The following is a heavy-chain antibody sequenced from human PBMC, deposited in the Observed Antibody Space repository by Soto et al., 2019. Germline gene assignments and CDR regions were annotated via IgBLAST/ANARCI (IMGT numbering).Heavy chain of an antibody. J-gene: IGHJ4*02. D-gene: IGHD1-26*01. Sequence: QVQLQESGPGLVRPSQTLSLTCTVSGGSISSGDYYWTWIRQHAGQGPEWIGYIYYSGSTYYNPSLKSRVTMSVDTSMNQFSLKLSSVTAADTAVYYCARDTGGYGKSDFWGQGTLVTVSS. CDR1: GGSISSGDYY. CDR2: IYYSGST. CDR3: ARDTGGYGKSDF. V-gene: IGHV4-31*03.